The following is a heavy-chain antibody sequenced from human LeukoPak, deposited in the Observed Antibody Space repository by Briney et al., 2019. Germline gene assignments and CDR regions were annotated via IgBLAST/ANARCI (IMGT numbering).Heavy chain of an antibody. V-gene: IGHV3-21*01. D-gene: IGHD6-6*01. CDR2: ISSGSSYIHST. Sequence: PGGSLRLSCAASGFTFSSYSMNWVRQAPGKGLEWVSSISSGSSYIHSTYYADSVKGRFTISRDSTKNSLYLQINSLRAEDTAVYYCARAASHYYFDSWGQGTLVTVSS. CDR1: GFTFSSYS. J-gene: IGHJ4*02. CDR3: ARAASHYYFDS.